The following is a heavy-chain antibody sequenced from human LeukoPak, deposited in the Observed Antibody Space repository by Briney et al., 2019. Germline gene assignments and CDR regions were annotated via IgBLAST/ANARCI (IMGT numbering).Heavy chain of an antibody. D-gene: IGHD3-22*01. CDR1: GGSLSSYY. J-gene: IGHJ4*02. V-gene: IGHV4-59*01. CDR2: AYYSGST. Sequence: PSETLSLTCTVSGGSLSSYYWSWIRQPPGTGLEWIGYAYYSGSTNYNPSLKSRVTISVDPSKNQFSLKLSSVTAADTAVYYCARESPTYYYDTSGPGFDYWGQGTLVTVSS. CDR3: ARESPTYYYDTSGPGFDY.